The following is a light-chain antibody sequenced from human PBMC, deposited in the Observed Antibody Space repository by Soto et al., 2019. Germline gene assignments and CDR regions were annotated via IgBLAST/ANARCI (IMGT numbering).Light chain of an antibody. V-gene: IGKV1-5*03. Sequence: DIQMTQSPSTLSASVGDSVSITCRASQSIHIWLAWYQQKPGKAPKLLIYKASNLQNGVPSRFSGSVSGTEFTLTISSLQPDDFANYYCHQYSTSPLTFGGGTKVEIK. CDR1: QSIHIW. CDR3: HQYSTSPLT. CDR2: KAS. J-gene: IGKJ4*01.